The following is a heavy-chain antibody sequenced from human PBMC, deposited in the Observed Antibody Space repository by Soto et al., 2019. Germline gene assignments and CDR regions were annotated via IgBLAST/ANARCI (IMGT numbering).Heavy chain of an antibody. D-gene: IGHD6-19*01. V-gene: IGHV3-30*18. CDR3: AKEMDSGWYFDY. CDR1: GFTSSSYG. J-gene: IGHJ4*02. Sequence: QVQLVESGGGVVQPGRSLRLSCAASGFTSSSYGMHWVRQAPGKGLEWVAVISYDGSNKYYADSVKGRFTISRDNSKYTLYLQMNSLRAEDTAVYYCAKEMDSGWYFDYWGQGTLVTVSS. CDR2: ISYDGSNK.